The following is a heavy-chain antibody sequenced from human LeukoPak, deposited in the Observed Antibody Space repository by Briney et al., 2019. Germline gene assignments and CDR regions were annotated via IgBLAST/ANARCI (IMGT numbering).Heavy chain of an antibody. D-gene: IGHD6-13*01. J-gene: IGHJ6*02. V-gene: IGHV3-7*01. Sequence: GSLRLSCAASGFTFSNYWMSWVRQAPGKGLEWVANIKQDGSEKYYVDSVKGRLTISRDNAKNSLYLQMNSLRAEDTALYYCASGLYSGSWNYYYGMDVWGQGTTVTVSS. CDR3: ASGLYSGSWNYYYGMDV. CDR2: IKQDGSEK. CDR1: GFTFSNYW.